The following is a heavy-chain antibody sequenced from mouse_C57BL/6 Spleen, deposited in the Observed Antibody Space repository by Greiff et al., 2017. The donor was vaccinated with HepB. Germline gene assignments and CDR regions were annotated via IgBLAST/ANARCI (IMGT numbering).Heavy chain of an antibody. J-gene: IGHJ2*01. CDR2: ISSGGDYI. V-gene: IGHV5-9-1*02. CDR1: GFTFSSYA. D-gene: IGHD2-5*01. Sequence: EVMLVESGEGLVKPGGSLKLSCAASGFTFSSYAMSWVRQTPEKRLEWVAYISSGGDYIYYADTVKGRFTISRDNARNTLYLQMSSLKSEDTAVYYCTRGYSNSYFDYWGQGTTLTVSS. CDR3: TRGYSNSYFDY.